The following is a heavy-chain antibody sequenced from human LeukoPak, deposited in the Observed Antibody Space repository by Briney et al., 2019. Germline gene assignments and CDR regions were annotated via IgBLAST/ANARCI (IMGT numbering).Heavy chain of an antibody. D-gene: IGHD3-3*01. J-gene: IGHJ6*02. V-gene: IGHV3-33*01. CDR3: ARQGDYDFWSGSPYVMEV. CDR1: GFTFSSYG. Sequence: GGSLRLSCAASGFTFSSYGMHWVRQAPGKGLEWVAVIWYDGSNKYYADSVKGRFTISRDNSKNTLYLQMNSLRAEDTAVYYCARQGDYDFWSGSPYVMEVWGQGTTVPVS. CDR2: IWYDGSNK.